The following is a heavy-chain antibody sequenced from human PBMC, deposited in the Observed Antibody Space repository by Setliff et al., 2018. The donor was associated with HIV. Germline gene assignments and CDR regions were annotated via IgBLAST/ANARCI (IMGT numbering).Heavy chain of an antibody. J-gene: IGHJ4*02. Sequence: PSETLSLTCTVSGGSISSPGYYWSWIRQHPGKGLEWIGYFYYTGGDYYNPSLKSRVTISVDASKNQFSLKLRSVTAADTAVYYCARATSPTLIVVVPAAMHYYFDYWGQGTLVTVSS. D-gene: IGHD2-2*01. V-gene: IGHV4-31*03. CDR1: GGSISSPGYY. CDR2: FYYTGGD. CDR3: ARATSPTLIVVVPAAMHYYFDY.